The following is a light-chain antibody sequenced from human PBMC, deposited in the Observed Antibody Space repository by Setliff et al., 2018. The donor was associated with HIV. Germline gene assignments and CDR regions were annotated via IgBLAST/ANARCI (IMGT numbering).Light chain of an antibody. CDR3: SSYTSSSTNVV. CDR2: DVS. J-gene: IGLJ2*01. V-gene: IGLV2-14*03. Sequence: SVLTQPASVSGSPGQSITISCTGTSSDVGGYNYVSWYQQHPGKAPKLMTYDVSNRPSGISNRFSGSKSGNTASLTISGLQAEDEADYYCSSYTSSSTNVVFGGGTKVTVL. CDR1: SSDVGGYNY.